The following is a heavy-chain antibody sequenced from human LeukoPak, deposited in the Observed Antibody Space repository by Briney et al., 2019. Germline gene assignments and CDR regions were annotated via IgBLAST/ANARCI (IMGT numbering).Heavy chain of an antibody. CDR1: GASLSSGSYY. D-gene: IGHD3-10*01. J-gene: IGHJ4*02. Sequence: PSETLSLTCTVSGASLSSGSYYWSWIRQPAGKGLEWIGRIYPSGSTDYNPSLKSRVTISIDTSKNQFSLKLSSVTAADTAVYYCARAGRGSGSYHDYWGQGTLVTVSS. V-gene: IGHV4-61*02. CDR3: ARAGRGSGSYHDY. CDR2: IYPSGST.